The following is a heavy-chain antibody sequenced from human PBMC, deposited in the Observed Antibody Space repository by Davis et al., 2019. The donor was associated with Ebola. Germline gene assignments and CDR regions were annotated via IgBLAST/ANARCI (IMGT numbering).Heavy chain of an antibody. CDR2: IKQDGSEK. D-gene: IGHD3-10*01. J-gene: IGHJ3*01. CDR3: TRDFGWGFEV. CDR1: GFTFNKYW. V-gene: IGHV3-7*01. Sequence: GESLKISCAASGFTFNKYWMTWVRQAPGKGLEWVANIKQDGSEKYYVDSVKGRFTISRDNPQNTLYLQMNSLRLEDTAVYYCTRDFGWGFEVWGQGTVVTVSS.